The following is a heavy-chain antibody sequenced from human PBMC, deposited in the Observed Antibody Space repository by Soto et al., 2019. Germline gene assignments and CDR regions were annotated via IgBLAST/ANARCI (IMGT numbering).Heavy chain of an antibody. CDR1: GFTFSSYS. CDR3: ARDSLAARPYYYYGMDV. CDR2: ISSSSSYI. D-gene: IGHD6-6*01. Sequence: PGGSRRLSCAASGFTFSSYSMNWVRQAPGKGLEWVSSISSSSSYIYYADSVKGRFTISRDNAKNSLYLQMNSLRAEATAVYYCARDSLAARPYYYYGMDVRGQGTTVTVSS. V-gene: IGHV3-21*01. J-gene: IGHJ6*02.